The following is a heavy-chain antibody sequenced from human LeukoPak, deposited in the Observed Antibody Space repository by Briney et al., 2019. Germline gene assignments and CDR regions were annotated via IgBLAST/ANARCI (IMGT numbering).Heavy chain of an antibody. CDR3: ARGSTMGDAFDI. D-gene: IGHD3-3*01. J-gene: IGHJ3*02. CDR1: GGTFSSYA. Sequence: SVKVSCRASGGTFSSYAISWVRQAPGQGLEWMGGIIPIFGTANYAQKFQGRVTITADESTSTAYMELSSLRSEDTAVYYCARGSTMGDAFDIWGQGTMVTVSS. V-gene: IGHV1-69*13. CDR2: IIPIFGTA.